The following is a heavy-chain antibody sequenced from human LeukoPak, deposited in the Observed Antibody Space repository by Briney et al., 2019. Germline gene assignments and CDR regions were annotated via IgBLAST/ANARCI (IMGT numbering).Heavy chain of an antibody. V-gene: IGHV1-46*01. CDR3: ARVQNGFLEWWYSFDY. CDR2: INPSGGST. J-gene: IGHJ4*02. Sequence: ASVKVSCKASGYTFTSYYMHWVRQAPGQGLEWMGIINPSGGSTSYAQKFQGRVTMTRDTSTSTVYMELSSLRSEDTAVYYCARVQNGFLEWWYSFDYWGQGTLVTVSS. D-gene: IGHD3-3*01. CDR1: GYTFTSYY.